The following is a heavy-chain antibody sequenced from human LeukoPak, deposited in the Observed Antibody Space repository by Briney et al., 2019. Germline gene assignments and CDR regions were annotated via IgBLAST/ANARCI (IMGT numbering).Heavy chain of an antibody. CDR1: GSTFTPYL. CDR2: INPSGDST. Sequence: APVKGSRQGSGSTFTPYLIHRGRKAPGPRAEWMGIINPSGDSTNYAQKFQGRVTMTRDTSTSTVYMELSSLRSEDTAVYYCARDQRSLDYWGQGTLVTVSS. V-gene: IGHV1-46*01. CDR3: ARDQRSLDY. J-gene: IGHJ4*02.